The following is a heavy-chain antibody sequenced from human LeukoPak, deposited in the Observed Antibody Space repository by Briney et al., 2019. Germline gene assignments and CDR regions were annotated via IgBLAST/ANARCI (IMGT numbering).Heavy chain of an antibody. CDR2: ISYDGSNK. J-gene: IGHJ4*02. Sequence: PGGSLRLSCAGSGFIFSKYWMTWVRQAPGKGLEWVAVISYDGSNKYYADSVKGRFTISRDNSKNTLYLQMNSLRAEDTAVYYCARAPLRDGYICCDYFDYWGQGTLVTVSS. CDR1: GFIFSKYW. D-gene: IGHD5-24*01. CDR3: ARAPLRDGYICCDYFDY. V-gene: IGHV3-30*03.